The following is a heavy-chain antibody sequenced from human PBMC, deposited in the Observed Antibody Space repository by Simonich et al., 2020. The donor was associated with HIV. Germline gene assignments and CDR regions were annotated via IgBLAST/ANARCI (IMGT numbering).Heavy chain of an antibody. V-gene: IGHV3-30*07. J-gene: IGHJ4*02. D-gene: IGHD3-16*01. CDR3: ASGGSISSVWADDY. Sequence: QVQLVESGGGVVQPGRSLRLSCAASGFTFSSYARHRVRQAPGKGLEWVAVISYDGSNKYYADSVKGRFTISRDKSKTTLYLQLNSLRAEDTAVYYCASGGSISSVWADDYWGQGTLVTVSS. CDR1: GFTFSSYA. CDR2: ISYDGSNK.